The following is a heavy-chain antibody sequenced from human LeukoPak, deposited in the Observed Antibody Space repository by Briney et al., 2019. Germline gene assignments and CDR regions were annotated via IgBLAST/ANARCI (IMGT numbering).Heavy chain of an antibody. CDR2: IKSDGST. CDR1: GFTFSSYW. CDR3: ARAPSEIGGYYPEYFRH. J-gene: IGHJ1*01. Sequence: GGSLRLSCVASGFTFSSYWMHWVRQAPGKGLVWVSRIKSDGSTNYADSVKGRFTISRDNAKNTVSLQMNSLRTEDTGVYFCARAPSEIGGYYPEYFRHWGQGTLVTVSS. V-gene: IGHV3-74*01. D-gene: IGHD3-22*01.